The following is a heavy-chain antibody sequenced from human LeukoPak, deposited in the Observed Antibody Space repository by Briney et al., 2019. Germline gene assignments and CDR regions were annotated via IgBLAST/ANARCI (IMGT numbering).Heavy chain of an antibody. V-gene: IGHV1-2*02. Sequence: ASVKASCKASGYTFTGYYMHWVRQAPGQGLEWMGWINPNSGGTNYAQKFQGRVTMTRDTPISTAYMELSRLRSDDTAVYYCARDHYTGYSYGFDYWGQGTLVTVSS. D-gene: IGHD5-18*01. CDR1: GYTFTGYY. CDR3: ARDHYTGYSYGFDY. J-gene: IGHJ4*02. CDR2: INPNSGGT.